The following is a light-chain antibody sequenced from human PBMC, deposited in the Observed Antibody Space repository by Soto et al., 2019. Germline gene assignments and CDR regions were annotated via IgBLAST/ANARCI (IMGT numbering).Light chain of an antibody. V-gene: IGLV2-14*01. CDR3: SSYTRTTLV. CDR1: SSDVGGSNH. Sequence: QSALTQPASVSGSPGQSITISCTGTSSDVGGSNHVSWYQQHPGKAPKLMIYGVSNRPSGISNRVSGSKSGNTASLTISGLQAEDEADYYCSSYTRTTLVFGGGTKLTVL. CDR2: GVS. J-gene: IGLJ2*01.